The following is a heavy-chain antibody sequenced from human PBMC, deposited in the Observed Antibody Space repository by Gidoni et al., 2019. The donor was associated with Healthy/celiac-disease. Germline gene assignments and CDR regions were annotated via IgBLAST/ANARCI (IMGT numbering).Heavy chain of an antibody. CDR1: GGSFSGYY. D-gene: IGHD2-2*01. J-gene: IGHJ4*02. CDR3: ARISAPCSSTSCPNDY. V-gene: IGHV4-34*01. Sequence: QVQLQQWGAGLLKPSETLSLTCAVYGGSFSGYYWSWIRQPPGKGLEWIGEINHSGSTNYNPSLKSRVTISVDTSKNQFSLKLSSVTAADTAVYYCARISAPCSSTSCPNDYWGQGTLVTVSS. CDR2: INHSGST.